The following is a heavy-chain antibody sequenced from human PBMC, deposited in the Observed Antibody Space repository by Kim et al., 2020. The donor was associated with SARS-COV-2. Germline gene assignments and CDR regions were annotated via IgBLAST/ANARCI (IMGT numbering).Heavy chain of an antibody. CDR3: ARNNALDI. CDR1: GGSISSYY. Sequence: AETLSLTCTVSGGSISSYYWSWIRQPTGKGLEWIGYIYYSGSTNYNPSLKSRVTISLDTSKNQFSLKLNSVTAADTAVYYCARNNALDIWGQGTMVTVSS. V-gene: IGHV4-59*01. J-gene: IGHJ3*02. CDR2: IYYSGST.